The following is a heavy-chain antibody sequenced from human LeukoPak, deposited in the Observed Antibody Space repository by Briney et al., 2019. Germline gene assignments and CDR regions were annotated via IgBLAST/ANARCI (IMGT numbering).Heavy chain of an antibody. J-gene: IGHJ4*02. CDR2: ISDSGDNI. CDR1: GITFGSYA. CDR3: AKNSGSSYDYYFDS. Sequence: GGSLRLSCAASGITFGSYAMSWVRQAPGKGLEWVSVISDSGDNIYYADSVKGRFTISRDNSENTLYLQMNSLRAEDTAVYYCAKNSGSSYDYYFDSWGQGTLVTVSS. V-gene: IGHV3-23*01. D-gene: IGHD1-26*01.